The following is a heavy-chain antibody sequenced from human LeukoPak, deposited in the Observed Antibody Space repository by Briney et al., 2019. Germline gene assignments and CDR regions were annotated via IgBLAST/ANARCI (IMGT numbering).Heavy chain of an antibody. V-gene: IGHV4-34*01. CDR3: ARSLRSGCHDY. J-gene: IGHJ4*02. D-gene: IGHD2-15*01. CDR2: INHSGST. Sequence: SETLSLTCAVYGGSFSGYYWSWIRQPPGKRLEWIGEINHSGSTNYNPSLKSRVTISVDTSKNQFSLKLSSVTAADTAVYYCARSLRSGCHDYWGQGTLVTLSS. CDR1: GGSFSGYY.